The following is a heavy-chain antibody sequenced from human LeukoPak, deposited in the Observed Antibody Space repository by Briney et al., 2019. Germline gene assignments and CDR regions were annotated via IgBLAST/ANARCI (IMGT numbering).Heavy chain of an antibody. CDR2: IIPIFGTA. V-gene: IGHV1-69*05. CDR1: GGTFSSYA. CDR3: ARGQDIPDAFDI. J-gene: IGHJ3*02. D-gene: IGHD2-15*01. Sequence: GASVKVSCKASGGTFSSYAISWVRQAPGQGLEWMGGIIPIFGTANYAQKFQGRVTITTDESTSTAYMELSSLRSEDTAVYYCARGQDIPDAFDIWGQGTMVTVSS.